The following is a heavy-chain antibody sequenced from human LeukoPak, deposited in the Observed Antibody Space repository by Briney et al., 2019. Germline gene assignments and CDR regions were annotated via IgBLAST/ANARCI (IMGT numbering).Heavy chain of an antibody. Sequence: GASVKVSCKASGYTFTGYNMHWVRQAPGQGLEWMGWINPNSGGTNYAQKFQARVTMTRGTSISTAYMELSSLGSDDTALYYCARGGCTTPTCPLDYWGQGSLVTVSS. CDR1: GYTFTGYN. D-gene: IGHD2-8*01. V-gene: IGHV1-2*02. CDR3: ARGGCTTPTCPLDY. CDR2: INPNSGGT. J-gene: IGHJ4*02.